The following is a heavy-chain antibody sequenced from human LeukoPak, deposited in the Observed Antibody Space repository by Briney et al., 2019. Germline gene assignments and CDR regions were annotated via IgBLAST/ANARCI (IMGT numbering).Heavy chain of an antibody. CDR3: ARLKYGSGSHDY. D-gene: IGHD3-10*01. Sequence: SETLSLTCSVSGGTIDTSSHFWGWIRQSPGKGLEWIGYIYYSGSTNYNPSLKSRVTISVDTSKNQFSLKLSSVTAADTAVYYCARLKYGSGSHDYWGQGTLVTVSS. J-gene: IGHJ4*02. V-gene: IGHV4-61*05. CDR2: IYYSGST. CDR1: GGTIDTSSHF.